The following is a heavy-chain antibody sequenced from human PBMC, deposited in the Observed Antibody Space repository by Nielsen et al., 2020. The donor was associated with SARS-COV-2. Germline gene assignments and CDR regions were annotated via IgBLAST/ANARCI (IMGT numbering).Heavy chain of an antibody. V-gene: IGHV4-61*02. Sequence: SETLSLTCTVSGGSISSGSYYWSWIRQPAGKGLEWIGRIYTSGSTNYNPSLKSRVTISVDTSKNQFSLKLSSVTAADTAVYYCARESVHYDSSGYYRGPDYWGQGTLVTVSS. CDR2: IYTSGST. CDR1: GGSISSGSYY. D-gene: IGHD3-22*01. CDR3: ARESVHYDSSGYYRGPDY. J-gene: IGHJ4*02.